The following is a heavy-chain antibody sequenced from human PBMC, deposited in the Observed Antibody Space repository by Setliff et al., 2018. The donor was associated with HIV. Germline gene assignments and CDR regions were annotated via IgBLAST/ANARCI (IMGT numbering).Heavy chain of an antibody. CDR2: IDPNSGGT. J-gene: IGHJ4*02. Sequence: ASVKVSCKASGYTLGGNYMHWVRQASGQGLEWMGWIDPNSGGTNYAQKFEGRVTMTRDTTVNTVYIEVSSLRSDDTAVYYCSRDVGVPGRGNALEYWGQGILVTVSS. V-gene: IGHV1-2*02. CDR3: SRDVGVPGRGNALEY. CDR1: GYTLGGNY. D-gene: IGHD3-10*01.